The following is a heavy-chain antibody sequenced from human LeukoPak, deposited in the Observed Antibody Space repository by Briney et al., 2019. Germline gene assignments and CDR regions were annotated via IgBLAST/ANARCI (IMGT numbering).Heavy chain of an antibody. J-gene: IGHJ4*02. CDR2: INSDGSST. Sequence: PGGSLRLSCAASGFTFSSFWMHWVRRAPGKGLVWVSRINSDGSSTSYADSVKGRFTISRDNAKNTLYLQMNSLRAEDTAVYYCARDTASYPMIEDFDYWGQGTLVTVSS. CDR1: GFTFSSFW. CDR3: ARDTASYPMIEDFDY. D-gene: IGHD3-22*01. V-gene: IGHV3-74*01.